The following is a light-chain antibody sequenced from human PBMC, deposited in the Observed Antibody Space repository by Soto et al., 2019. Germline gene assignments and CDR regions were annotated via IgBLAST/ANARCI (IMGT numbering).Light chain of an antibody. CDR3: LQYHNDPLT. CDR1: QGIGNY. CDR2: AAS. Sequence: AIQMTQSPSSLSVSVGDRVTITCRASQGIGNYVGWYQQKPGKAPKLLIYAASSLQSGVPSRFSGSRSGTDFTLTINSLQPEDFATYFCLQYHNDPLTFGGWTKVEIK. V-gene: IGKV1-6*01. J-gene: IGKJ4*01.